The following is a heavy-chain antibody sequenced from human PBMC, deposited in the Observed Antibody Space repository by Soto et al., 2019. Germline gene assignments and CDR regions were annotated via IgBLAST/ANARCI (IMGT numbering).Heavy chain of an antibody. CDR3: ARDRGPSSGYYPYWFDP. Sequence: QVKLVQSGAEVKKPGSSVKVSCKASGGTFSSYAISWVRQAPGQGLEWMGEIIPIFGTANYARKFQGRVTITADESTSTAYMELSSLRSEDTAVYYCARDRGPSSGYYPYWFDPWGQGTLVTVSS. J-gene: IGHJ5*02. CDR1: GGTFSSYA. CDR2: IIPIFGTA. V-gene: IGHV1-69*12. D-gene: IGHD3-22*01.